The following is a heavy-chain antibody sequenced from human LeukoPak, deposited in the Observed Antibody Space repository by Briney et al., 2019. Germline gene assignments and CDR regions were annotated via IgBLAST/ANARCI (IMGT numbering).Heavy chain of an antibody. CDR1: GFTFSSYG. Sequence: GGSLRLSCAASGFTFSSYGLHWVRQAPGKGLEGVAVISYDGSNKYYADSVKGRFTISRDNSKNTLYLQMNSLRTEDTGVYYCASAAATLTNLRLVDYWGQGTLVTVSS. J-gene: IGHJ4*02. CDR2: ISYDGSNK. CDR3: ASAAATLTNLRLVDY. D-gene: IGHD4-17*01. V-gene: IGHV3-30*03.